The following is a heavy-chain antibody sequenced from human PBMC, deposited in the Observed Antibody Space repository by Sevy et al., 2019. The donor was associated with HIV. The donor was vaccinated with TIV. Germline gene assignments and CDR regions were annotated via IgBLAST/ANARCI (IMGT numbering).Heavy chain of an antibody. J-gene: IGHJ4*02. CDR2: IKHSGST. Sequence: SETLSLTCAVYGGSFSGYYWSWIRQPPGKGLEWIGEIKHSGSTNNNPSLKSRVTLSVDTSKNQFSLKLSSVTAADTAVYYCARGWHSSSWYLDYWGQGTLVTVSS. V-gene: IGHV4-34*01. D-gene: IGHD6-13*01. CDR3: ARGWHSSSWYLDY. CDR1: GGSFSGYY.